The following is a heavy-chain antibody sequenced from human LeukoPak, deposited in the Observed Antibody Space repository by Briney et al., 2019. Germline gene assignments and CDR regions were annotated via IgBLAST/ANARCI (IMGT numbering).Heavy chain of an antibody. CDR2: INTSGNNI. CDR1: GFTFSDYY. D-gene: IGHD2-15*01. J-gene: IGHJ3*02. V-gene: IGHV3-11*04. Sequence: PGGSLRLSCAASGFTFSDYYMSWIRQAPGKGLERVSYINTSGNNIYYADSVKGRFTISRDNAKNSLYLQMSSLRAEDTAVYYCARTSRSCSGGSCYYVFDIWGQGTMVTVSS. CDR3: ARTSRSCSGGSCYYVFDI.